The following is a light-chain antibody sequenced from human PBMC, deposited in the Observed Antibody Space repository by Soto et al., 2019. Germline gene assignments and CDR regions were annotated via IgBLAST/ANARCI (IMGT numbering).Light chain of an antibody. J-gene: IGLJ1*01. Sequence: QSALTQPPSASGSPGQSASISCTGTSSDVGAYNYVSWYQQHPGKAPKLMIYDVSKRPSGVPDRFSGSKSGNTASLTVSGLQAEDEADYYCSSYAGSVYVFGTGTKVTVL. CDR2: DVS. CDR3: SSYAGSVYV. CDR1: SSDVGAYNY. V-gene: IGLV2-8*01.